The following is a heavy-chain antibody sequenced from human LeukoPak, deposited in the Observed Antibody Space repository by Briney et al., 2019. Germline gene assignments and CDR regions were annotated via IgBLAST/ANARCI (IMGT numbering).Heavy chain of an antibody. Sequence: GGSLRLSCAASGFTFRSYSMNWVRQAPGKGLEWVATLSSISHYIYHADSVKGRFTISRDNAKNSLYLQMNSLRAEDTAVYYCARARSSSWPFDYWGQGTLVTVSS. CDR1: GFTFRSYS. D-gene: IGHD6-13*01. CDR2: LSSISHYI. J-gene: IGHJ4*02. V-gene: IGHV3-21*01. CDR3: ARARSSSWPFDY.